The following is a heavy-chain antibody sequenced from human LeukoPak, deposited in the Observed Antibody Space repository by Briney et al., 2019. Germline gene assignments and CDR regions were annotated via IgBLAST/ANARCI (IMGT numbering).Heavy chain of an antibody. CDR2: ISSDASIT. CDR1: GFTFSTYW. V-gene: IGHV3-74*01. Sequence: GGSLRLSCAASGFTFSTYWMHWVRQDPGKGLVWVSRISSDASITSYADPVKGRFTISRDNAKNTLYLQMNSLRAEDTALYYCATSARTYIGSSLDYWGQGTLVTVSS. J-gene: IGHJ4*02. CDR3: ATSARTYIGSSLDY. D-gene: IGHD2-15*01.